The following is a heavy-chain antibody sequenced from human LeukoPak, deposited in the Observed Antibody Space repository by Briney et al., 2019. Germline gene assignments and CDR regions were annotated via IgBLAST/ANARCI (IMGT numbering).Heavy chain of an antibody. V-gene: IGHV1-69*04. CDR2: IIPILGIA. CDR1: GGTFSSYA. J-gene: IGHJ6*03. CDR3: ARSDSEHCSSTSCRYYYYYMDV. D-gene: IGHD2-2*01. Sequence: ASVKVSCKASGGTFSSYAISWVRQPPGQGLEWMGMIIPILGIANYAQKFQGRVTITADKSTSTAYMELSSLRSEDTAVYYCARSDSEHCSSTSCRYYYYYMDVWGKGTTVTVSS.